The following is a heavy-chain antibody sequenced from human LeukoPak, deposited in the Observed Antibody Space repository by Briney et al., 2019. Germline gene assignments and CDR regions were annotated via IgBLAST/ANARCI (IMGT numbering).Heavy chain of an antibody. CDR3: ARVRGEENYYYGMDV. CDR2: IYSGGST. V-gene: IGHV3-66*01. Sequence: HPGGSLRLSCAASGFTVSSNYVSWVRQAPGKGLEWVSVIYSGGSTYYADSVKGRFTISRDNSKNTLYLQMNSLRAEDTAVYYCARVRGEENYYYGMDVWGQGTTVTVSS. J-gene: IGHJ6*02. D-gene: IGHD3-16*01. CDR1: GFTVSSNY.